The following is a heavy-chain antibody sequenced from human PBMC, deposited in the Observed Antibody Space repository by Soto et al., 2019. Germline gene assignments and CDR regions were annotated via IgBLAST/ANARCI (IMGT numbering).Heavy chain of an antibody. D-gene: IGHD5-12*01. V-gene: IGHV4-59*01. CDR1: GGSIRSYY. CDR2: FYYTGST. Sequence: SETLSLTCTVSGGSIRSYYWNWIRQPPGKGLEWIGYFYYTGSTNYNPSLESRLTMSVDMSKNHFSLKLSSVTAADTAVYYCAGGTDGKKVAYWGQGTLVTVSS. CDR3: AGGTDGKKVAY. J-gene: IGHJ4*02.